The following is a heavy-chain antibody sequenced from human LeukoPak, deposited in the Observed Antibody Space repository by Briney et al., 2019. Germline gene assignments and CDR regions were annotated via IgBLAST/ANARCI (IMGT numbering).Heavy chain of an antibody. CDR2: VSGSSGST. Sequence: GGSLRLSCAASGFTFSTYAMSWVRQAPGKGLEWVSGVSGSSGSTYSADSVKGRFTISRDNSKSTLFLQMNSLRAEDTAVYYCAELGITMIGGVWGKGTTVTISS. D-gene: IGHD3-10*02. V-gene: IGHV3-23*01. J-gene: IGHJ6*04. CDR3: AELGITMIGGV. CDR1: GFTFSTYA.